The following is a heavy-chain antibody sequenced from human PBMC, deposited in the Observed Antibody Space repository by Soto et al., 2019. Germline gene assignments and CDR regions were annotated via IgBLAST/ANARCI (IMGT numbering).Heavy chain of an antibody. CDR2: ISYDGSNK. J-gene: IGHJ6*02. CDR1: GFTFSSYA. D-gene: IGHD3-10*01. Sequence: GGSLRLSCAASGFTFSSYAMHWVRQAPGKGLELVAVISYDGSNKYYADSVKGRLTISRDNSKNTLYLQMNSLRAEDTAVYYFAREGGTMVRGATHYGMDVWGQGTTVTVSS. V-gene: IGHV3-30-3*01. CDR3: AREGGTMVRGATHYGMDV.